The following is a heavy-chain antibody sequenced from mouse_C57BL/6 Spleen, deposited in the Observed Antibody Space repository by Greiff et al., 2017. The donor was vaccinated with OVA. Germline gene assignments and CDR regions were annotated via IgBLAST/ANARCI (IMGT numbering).Heavy chain of an antibody. Sequence: ESGPGLVKPSQSLSLTCSVTGYSITSGYYWNWIRQFPGNKLEWMGYISYDGSNNYNPSLKNRISITRDTSKNQFFLKLNSVTTEDTATYYCARGDYDAAWFAYWGQGTLVTVSA. V-gene: IGHV3-6*01. J-gene: IGHJ3*01. CDR1: GYSITSGYY. D-gene: IGHD2-4*01. CDR2: ISYDGSN. CDR3: ARGDYDAAWFAY.